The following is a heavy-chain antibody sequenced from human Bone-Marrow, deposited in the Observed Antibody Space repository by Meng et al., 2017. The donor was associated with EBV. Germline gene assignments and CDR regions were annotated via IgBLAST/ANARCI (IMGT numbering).Heavy chain of an antibody. CDR3: AKDLSGRFDP. J-gene: IGHJ5*02. Sequence: QEQLVESGXGVVQPXGALRLSCAASGFIFSGYGFHWVRQAPGKGPEWVAIIPSDASHNKYYADSVKGRFTISRDNSKNTLYLQMNSLKIEDTAVYYCAKDLSGRFDPWGQGPLVTVSS. V-gene: IGHV3-30*18. CDR2: IPSDASHNK. CDR1: GFIFSGYG. D-gene: IGHD1-14*01.